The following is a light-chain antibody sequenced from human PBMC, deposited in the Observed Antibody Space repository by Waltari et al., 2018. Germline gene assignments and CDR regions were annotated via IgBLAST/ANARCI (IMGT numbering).Light chain of an antibody. CDR3: AAWDDSLSGVL. CDR2: YSV. J-gene: IGLJ2*01. Sequence: QSVLTQPPSASEAARKSVTISCSGSSSNIGSKSVSWYQQLPETAPKLLLYYSVRRASGVSDRFSCSKSGTSASLAISGLQTEDEADYYCAAWDDSLSGVLFGGGTRLTVL. V-gene: IGLV1-36*01. CDR1: SSNIGSKS.